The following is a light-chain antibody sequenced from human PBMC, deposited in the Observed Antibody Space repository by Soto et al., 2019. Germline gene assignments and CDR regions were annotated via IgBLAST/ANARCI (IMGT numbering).Light chain of an antibody. Sequence: IPINPAPFSLVSFGGERVNLPCPARPNNRKYLNWYQQKPGKAPNLLIYAASSLQSGVPSRFSGSASGTDFTLTISSLHPEDFATYYCQQSYSTPFTFGQGTKLEIK. CDR1: PNNRKY. CDR2: AAS. J-gene: IGKJ2*01. V-gene: IGKV1-39*01. CDR3: QQSYSTPFT.